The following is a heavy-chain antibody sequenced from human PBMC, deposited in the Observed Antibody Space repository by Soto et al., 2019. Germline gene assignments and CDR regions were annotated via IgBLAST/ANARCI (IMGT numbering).Heavy chain of an antibody. CDR2: ISGSGGST. CDR1: GFTFSSYA. Sequence: GGSLRLSCAASGFTFSSYAMSWVRQAPGKGLEWVSAISGSGGSTYYADSVKGRFTISRDNSKNTLYLQMNSLRAEDTAVYYCAKGGKAYPEANYFDYWGQGTLVTVSS. CDR3: AKGGKAYPEANYFDY. V-gene: IGHV3-23*01. D-gene: IGHD2-2*01. J-gene: IGHJ4*02.